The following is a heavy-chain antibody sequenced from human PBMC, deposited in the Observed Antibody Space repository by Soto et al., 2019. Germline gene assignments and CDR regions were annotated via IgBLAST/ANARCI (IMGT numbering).Heavy chain of an antibody. J-gene: IGHJ6*03. CDR1: GLTFSSYA. CDR2: ISGSGGNT. CDR3: CYYMDV. Sequence: GGSLRLSCAASGLTFSSYAMRWVRQAPGKGLEWVSAISGSGGNTYYADSVKGRFTISRDDSKNTLYLQMNSLRAEDTAVYYYCYYMDVWGKGTTVTVSS. V-gene: IGHV3-23*01.